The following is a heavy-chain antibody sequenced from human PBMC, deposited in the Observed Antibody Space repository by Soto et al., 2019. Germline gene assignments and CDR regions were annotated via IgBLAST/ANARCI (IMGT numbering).Heavy chain of an antibody. CDR1: GFTFSDHL. Sequence: QVQLVQSGAEVRKPGASVNISCRASGFTFSDHLRNWVRQVPGQSLEWMGWSNPENGNTKYSQTFQGRVTISRHSSASRVYGEVSDLTSEDTAGFYCARDILSVGPRANDAFDGWGPGTRVPVSS. CDR2: SNPENGNT. J-gene: IGHJ3*01. D-gene: IGHD2-8*02. CDR3: ARDILSVGPRANDAFDG. V-gene: IGHV1-3*01.